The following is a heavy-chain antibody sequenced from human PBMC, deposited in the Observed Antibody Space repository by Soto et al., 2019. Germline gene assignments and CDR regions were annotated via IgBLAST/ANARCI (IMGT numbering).Heavy chain of an antibody. CDR2: INPNSGGT. Sequence: ASVKVSCKASGYTFTDYYIHWVRLRQAPGQGLEWMGWINPNSGGTNYAQKFQDWVTMTRDTSISTAYLELSSLRSDDTAVYYCPTTSPYYYYGMDVWGQGTTVTVSS. CDR3: PTTSPYYYYGMDV. CDR1: GYTFTDYY. V-gene: IGHV1-2*04. J-gene: IGHJ6*02.